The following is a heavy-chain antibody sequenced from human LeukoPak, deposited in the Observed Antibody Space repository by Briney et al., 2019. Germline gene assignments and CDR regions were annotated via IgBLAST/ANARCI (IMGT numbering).Heavy chain of an antibody. Sequence: SETLSLTCAVYGGSFSGYYWSWIRQPPGKGLEWIGEINHSGSTNYNPSLKSRGTISVDTSKNQFSLKLSSVTAADTAVYYCARGARRIILWFGERFDPWGQGTLVTVSS. CDR2: INHSGST. D-gene: IGHD3-10*01. CDR1: GGSFSGYY. V-gene: IGHV4-34*01. J-gene: IGHJ5*02. CDR3: ARGARRIILWFGERFDP.